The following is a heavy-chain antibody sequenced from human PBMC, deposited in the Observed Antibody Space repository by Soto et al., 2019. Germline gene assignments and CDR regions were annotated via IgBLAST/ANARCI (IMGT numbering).Heavy chain of an antibody. Sequence: QVQLVQSGAEVKKPGSSVKVSCKASGGTFSSYTISWVRQAPGQGLEWMGRIIPILGIANYAQKFQGRVTITADKSTSTAYMELSSLRSEDTAVYYCPGGWFGELSSYYGMDVWGQGTTVTVSS. CDR1: GGTFSSYT. CDR2: IIPILGIA. D-gene: IGHD3-10*01. J-gene: IGHJ6*02. CDR3: PGGWFGELSSYYGMDV. V-gene: IGHV1-69*02.